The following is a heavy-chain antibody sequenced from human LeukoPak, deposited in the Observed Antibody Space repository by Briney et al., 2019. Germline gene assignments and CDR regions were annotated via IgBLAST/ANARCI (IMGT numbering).Heavy chain of an antibody. Sequence: GGSLRLSCAASGFTFSSYSMNWVRQAPGKGLEWVSSISSSSSYIYYADSVKGRFTISRDNAKNSLYLQMNSLRAEDTAVYYCATLSGYSYGYRGDYWGQGTLVTVSS. D-gene: IGHD5-18*01. CDR1: GFTFSSYS. J-gene: IGHJ4*02. CDR3: ATLSGYSYGYRGDY. V-gene: IGHV3-21*01. CDR2: ISSSSSYI.